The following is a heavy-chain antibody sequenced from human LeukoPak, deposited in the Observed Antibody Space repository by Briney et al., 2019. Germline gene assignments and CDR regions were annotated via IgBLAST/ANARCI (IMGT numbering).Heavy chain of an antibody. CDR1: GFTFSSYS. V-gene: IGHV3-21*01. J-gene: IGHJ4*02. D-gene: IGHD3-3*01. Sequence: PGGSLRLSCAASGFTFSSYSMNWVRQAPGKGLEWVSSISSSSSYIYYADSVKGRFTISRDNAKNSLYLQMNSLRAEDTAVYYCARNGGLRFLFILYYSDYWGQGTLVTVSS. CDR2: ISSSSSYI. CDR3: ARNGGLRFLFILYYSDY.